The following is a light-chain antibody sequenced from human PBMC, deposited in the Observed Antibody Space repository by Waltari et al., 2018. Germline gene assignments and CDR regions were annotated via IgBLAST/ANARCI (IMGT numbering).Light chain of an antibody. CDR2: DVS. J-gene: IGLJ3*02. Sequence: QSALTQPASVSGSPGQSITISCTGTSSDVGDYTYVSWYQQHPGKAPKVMIHDVSKRPSGVCKRFSGSKAGNTASLTISGLQAEDEADYYCSSYTSSSTWVFGGGTKLTVL. CDR3: SSYTSSSTWV. V-gene: IGLV2-14*01. CDR1: SSDVGDYTY.